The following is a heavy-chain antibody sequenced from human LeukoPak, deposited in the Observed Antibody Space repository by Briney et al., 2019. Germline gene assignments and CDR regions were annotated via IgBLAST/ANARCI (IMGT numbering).Heavy chain of an antibody. J-gene: IGHJ4*02. CDR2: IYYSGST. CDR1: GGSISSGDYY. D-gene: IGHD3-10*01. V-gene: IGHV4-30-4*01. Sequence: PSQTLSLTCTVSGGSISSGDYYWSWIRQPPGKGLEWIGYIYYSGSTYYNPSLKSRVTISVDTSKNQFSLKLSSVTAADTAVYYCAGEAYYYGSGSYSGGGFDYWGQGTLVTVSS. CDR3: AGEAYYYGSGSYSGGGFDY.